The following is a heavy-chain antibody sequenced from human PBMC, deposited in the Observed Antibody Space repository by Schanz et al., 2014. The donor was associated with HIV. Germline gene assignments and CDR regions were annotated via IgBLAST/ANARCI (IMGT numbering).Heavy chain of an antibody. CDR1: GFTFSTYG. V-gene: IGHV3-33*01. Sequence: QVQLVESGGRVVQPGRSLRLSCAASGFTFSTYGMHWVRQAPGKGLEWEAVIWNDGSNKYYADSVKGRFTISRDNSKNTLYLQMNSLRAEDTAVYYCARGEAITSYYYYYGMDVWGQGTTVTVSS. CDR3: ARGEAITSYYYYYGMDV. CDR2: IWNDGSNK. D-gene: IGHD1-20*01. J-gene: IGHJ6*02.